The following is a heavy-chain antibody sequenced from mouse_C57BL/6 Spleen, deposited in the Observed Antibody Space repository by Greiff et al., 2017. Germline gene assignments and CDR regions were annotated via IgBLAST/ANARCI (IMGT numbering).Heavy chain of an antibody. CDR1: GFTFSSYA. D-gene: IGHD3-2*02. J-gene: IGHJ4*01. V-gene: IGHV5-9-1*02. Sequence: EVKLQESGEGLVKPGGSLKLSCAASGFTFSSYAMSWVRQTPEKRLEWVAYISSGGDYIYYADTVKGRFTISRDNARNTLYLQMSSLKSEDTAMYYCTRDSSSGRTQVMDYWGQGTSVTVSS. CDR2: ISSGGDYI. CDR3: TRDSSSGRTQVMDY.